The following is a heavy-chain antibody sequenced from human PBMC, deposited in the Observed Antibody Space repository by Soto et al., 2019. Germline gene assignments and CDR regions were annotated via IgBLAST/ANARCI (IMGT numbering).Heavy chain of an antibody. J-gene: IGHJ6*02. V-gene: IGHV3-33*01. CDR1: GFTFSNHA. D-gene: IGHD6-13*01. Sequence: QVQLVESGGGVVQPGTSLRLSCTTSGFTFSNHAMHWVRQAPGKGLEWVAQIWYDGSNKYYGDSVKGRFTISRDNSRNMVYVQMNSLRVEDTAVYYCARDGQQLAPYALDVWGQGTSVTVSS. CDR3: ARDGQQLAPYALDV. CDR2: IWYDGSNK.